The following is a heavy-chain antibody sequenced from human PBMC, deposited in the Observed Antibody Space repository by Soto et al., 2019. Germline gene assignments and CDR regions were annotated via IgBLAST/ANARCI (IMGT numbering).Heavy chain of an antibody. CDR1: GYTFTTYD. D-gene: IGHD6-13*01. V-gene: IGHV1-46*01. Sequence: QVQLVQSGAEVKKPGASARVSCKASGYTFTTYDIHWVRQAPGLGLEWMGIITPGGGITSYAQKFKGRITMTRDTSTSTVYMELSSLRSEDTAMYYCAKVLSELVPRYFDTWGQGTLVTVSS. CDR3: AKVLSELVPRYFDT. J-gene: IGHJ4*02. CDR2: ITPGGGIT.